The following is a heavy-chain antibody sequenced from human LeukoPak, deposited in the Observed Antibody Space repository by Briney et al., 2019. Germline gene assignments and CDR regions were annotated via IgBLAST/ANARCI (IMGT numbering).Heavy chain of an antibody. J-gene: IGHJ4*02. Sequence: SETLPLTCAVSGGSISSSNWWSWVRQPPGKGLEWIGEIYHSGSTNYNPSLKSRVTISVDKSKNQFSLKLSSVTAADTAVYYCARKGGTYYYDSSGYLDYWGQGTLVTVSS. D-gene: IGHD3-22*01. V-gene: IGHV4-4*02. CDR1: GGSISSSNW. CDR3: ARKGGTYYYDSSGYLDY. CDR2: IYHSGST.